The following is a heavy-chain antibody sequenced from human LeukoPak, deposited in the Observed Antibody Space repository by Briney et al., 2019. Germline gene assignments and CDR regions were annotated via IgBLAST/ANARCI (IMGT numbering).Heavy chain of an antibody. Sequence: SVKVSCKASGGTFTSYAISRVRQAPRQGLEWMGGIIASIVIGNYAQKCPGRVTITSDKSTSTANIELSSLRSEDTAVYYCAREISMTTVPNGGFDYWGQGTLVTVSS. CDR1: GGTFTSYA. CDR3: AREISMTTVPNGGFDY. V-gene: IGHV1-69*10. D-gene: IGHD4-17*01. J-gene: IGHJ4*02. CDR2: IIASIVIG.